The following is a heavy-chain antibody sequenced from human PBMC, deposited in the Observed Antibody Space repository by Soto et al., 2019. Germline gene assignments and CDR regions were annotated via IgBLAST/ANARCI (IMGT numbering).Heavy chain of an antibody. D-gene: IGHD6-13*01. J-gene: IGHJ4*02. CDR3: AKVSRIAAAGPHDY. Sequence: QVQLVESGGGVVQPGRSLRLSCAASGFTFSSYGMHWVRQAPGKGLEWVAVISYDGSNKYYADSVKGRFTISRDNSKNTLYLQMNRLRAEDTAVYYCAKVSRIAAAGPHDYWGQGTLVPVSS. CDR2: ISYDGSNK. V-gene: IGHV3-30*18. CDR1: GFTFSSYG.